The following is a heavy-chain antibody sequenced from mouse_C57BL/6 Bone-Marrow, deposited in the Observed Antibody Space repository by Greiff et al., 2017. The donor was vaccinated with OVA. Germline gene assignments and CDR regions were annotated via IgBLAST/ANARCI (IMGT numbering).Heavy chain of an antibody. CDR1: GYAFSSSW. CDR3: ARRILWDY. Sequence: QVQLKQSGPELVKPGASVKISCKASGYAFSSSWMNWVKQRPGKGLEWIGRIYPGDGDTNYNGKFKGKATLTADKSSSTAYMQLSSLTSEDSVVYFCARRILWDYWGQGTTLTVSS. CDR2: IYPGDGDT. J-gene: IGHJ2*01. D-gene: IGHD1-1*02. V-gene: IGHV1-82*01.